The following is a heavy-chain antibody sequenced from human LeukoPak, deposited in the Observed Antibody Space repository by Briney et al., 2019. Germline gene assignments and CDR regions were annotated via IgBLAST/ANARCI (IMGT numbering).Heavy chain of an antibody. J-gene: IGHJ4*02. V-gene: IGHV3-30*18. CDR1: GFTFSSYG. CDR2: LSHDGNNE. D-gene: IGHD3-22*01. Sequence: PGGSLRLSCAASGFTFSSYGMHWVRQAPGKGLEWVAALSHDGNNEFYADSVKGRFTISRDNSKNTLYLQMNSLRAGDTAAFYYAKDNYYGSSAVIDYWGQGTLVTVSS. CDR3: AKDNYYGSSAVIDY.